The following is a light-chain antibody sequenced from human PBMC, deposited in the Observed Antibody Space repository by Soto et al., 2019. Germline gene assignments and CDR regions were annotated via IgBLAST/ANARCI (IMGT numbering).Light chain of an antibody. CDR3: ETWDSDTHTV. Sequence: QSVLTQSSSASASLGSSVKLTCTLSSGHSSYTIAWHQQQPGKAPRYLMKLEGSGSYNKGSGVPDRFSGSSSGADRYLTISNLQFEDEADYYCETWDSDTHTVFGGGTMLTVL. CDR2: LEGSGSY. J-gene: IGLJ3*02. V-gene: IGLV4-60*02. CDR1: SGHSSYT.